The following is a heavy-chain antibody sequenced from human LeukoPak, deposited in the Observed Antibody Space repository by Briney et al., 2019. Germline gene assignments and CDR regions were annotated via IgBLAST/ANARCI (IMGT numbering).Heavy chain of an antibody. CDR1: GGTFSSYA. D-gene: IGHD3-10*01. CDR2: IIPIFGTA. CDR3: ARDPITLVRGVPNYGYFDY. Sequence: SVKVSCKASGGTFSSYAISWVRQAPGQGLEWMGRIIPIFGTANYAQKFQGRVTITTDESTSTAYMELSSLRSEDTAVYYCARDPITLVRGVPNYGYFDYWGQGTLVTVSS. V-gene: IGHV1-69*05. J-gene: IGHJ4*02.